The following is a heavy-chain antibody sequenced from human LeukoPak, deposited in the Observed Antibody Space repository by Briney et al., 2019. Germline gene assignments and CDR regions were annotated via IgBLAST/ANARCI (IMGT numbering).Heavy chain of an antibody. CDR3: ARVRGLITMVRGVIIRSWFDP. J-gene: IGHJ5*02. CDR2: IYHSGST. V-gene: IGHV4-30-2*01. CDR1: GGSISSGGYS. Sequence: SQTLSLTCAVSGGSISSGGYSWSWIRQPPGKGLEWIGHIYHSGSTYYNPSLKSRVTISVDRSKNQFSLKLSSVTAADTAVYYCARVRGLITMVRGVIIRSWFDPWGQGTLVTVSS. D-gene: IGHD3-10*01.